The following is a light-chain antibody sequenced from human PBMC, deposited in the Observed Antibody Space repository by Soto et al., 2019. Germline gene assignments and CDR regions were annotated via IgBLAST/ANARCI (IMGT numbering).Light chain of an antibody. CDR3: EQYINWPRT. CDR1: LSVSTN. CDR2: GAS. V-gene: IGKV3-15*01. J-gene: IGKJ1*01. Sequence: IVMTQSPGTLSVSPWERATLSCRASLSVSTNLAWYQQKPGQAPRLLIYGASTRATGISARFSGSGSGTEFTLTISSLQSEDFAVYYCEQYINWPRTFGQGTKWIS.